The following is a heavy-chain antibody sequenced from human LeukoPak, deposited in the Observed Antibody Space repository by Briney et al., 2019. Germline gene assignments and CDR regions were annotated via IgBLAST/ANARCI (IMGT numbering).Heavy chain of an antibody. Sequence: PGGSLRLSCAASGFTFSSYSMNWVRQAPGKGLEWVSSISSSSSYIYYADSVKGRFTISRDNAKNSLYLQMNSLRAEDTAVYYCAKRTESSGRHFDYWGQGTLVTVSS. CDR2: ISSSSSYI. CDR1: GFTFSSYS. V-gene: IGHV3-21*01. J-gene: IGHJ4*02. CDR3: AKRTESSGRHFDY. D-gene: IGHD3-10*01.